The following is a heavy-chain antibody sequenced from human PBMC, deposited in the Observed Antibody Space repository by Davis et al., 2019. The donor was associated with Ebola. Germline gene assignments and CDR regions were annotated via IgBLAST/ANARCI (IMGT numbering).Heavy chain of an antibody. CDR2: IDPDGAGT. D-gene: IGHD5-12*01. Sequence: PGGSLRLSCAASGFSFGSYAMHWVRQAPTKGLVWVARIDPDGAGTNYADSVKGRFTISRDNAKNTLSLQMNSLRVEDTAVYYCVRDSGYYSHDYWGHGTLVTVSS. CDR1: GFSFGSYA. CDR3: VRDSGYYSHDY. V-gene: IGHV3-74*01. J-gene: IGHJ4*01.